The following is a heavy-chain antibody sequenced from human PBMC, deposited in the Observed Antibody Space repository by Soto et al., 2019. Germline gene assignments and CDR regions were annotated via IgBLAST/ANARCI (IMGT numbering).Heavy chain of an antibody. CDR1: GFTFSSYG. Sequence: GGSLRLSCAASGFTFSSYGMHWVRQAPGKGLEWVAVISYDGSNKYYADSVKGRFTISRDNSKNTLYLQMNSLRAEDTAVYYCAKDGPKYGSGPHGWFDPWGQGTLVTVSS. CDR2: ISYDGSNK. J-gene: IGHJ5*02. V-gene: IGHV3-30*18. CDR3: AKDGPKYGSGPHGWFDP. D-gene: IGHD3-10*01.